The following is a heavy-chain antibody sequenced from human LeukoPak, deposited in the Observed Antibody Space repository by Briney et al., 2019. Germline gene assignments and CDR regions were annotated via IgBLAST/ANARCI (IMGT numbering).Heavy chain of an antibody. V-gene: IGHV3-23*01. Sequence: GGSLRLSCAASGFTFSSYAMSWVRQAPGKGLGWVSAISGSGGSTYYADSVKGRFTISRDNSKNTLYLQMNSLRAEDTAVYYCAKGDCSSTSCYYYYGMDVWGKGTTVTVSS. CDR1: GFTFSSYA. CDR2: ISGSGGST. D-gene: IGHD2-2*01. J-gene: IGHJ6*04. CDR3: AKGDCSSTSCYYYYGMDV.